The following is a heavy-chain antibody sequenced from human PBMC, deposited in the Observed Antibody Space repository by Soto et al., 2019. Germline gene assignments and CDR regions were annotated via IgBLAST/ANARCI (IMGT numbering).Heavy chain of an antibody. D-gene: IGHD3-22*01. V-gene: IGHV4-4*02. CDR2: IYHSGST. CDR3: ASKSSGYQRGWFDP. Sequence: QVQLQESGPGLVKPSGTLSLTCAVSGGFISSSNWWSWVRQPPGKGLEWIGEIYHSGSTNYNPSLKSRVTISVDKSKNQFSLKLSSVTAADTAVYYCASKSSGYQRGWFDPWGQGTLVTVSS. J-gene: IGHJ5*02. CDR1: GGFISSSNW.